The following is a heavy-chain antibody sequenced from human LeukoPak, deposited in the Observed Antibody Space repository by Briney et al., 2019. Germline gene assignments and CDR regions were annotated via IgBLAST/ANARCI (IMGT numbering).Heavy chain of an antibody. D-gene: IGHD4-17*01. CDR1: GYTLTELS. J-gene: IGHJ6*02. CDR3: ATDPTTGFYYYYYGMDV. Sequence: GASVKVSCKVSGYTLTELSMHWVRQAPGKGLEWMGGFDPEDGETTYAQKFQGRVTMTEDTSTDTAYMELSSLRSEDTAVYYCATDPTTGFYYYYYGMDVWGQGTTVTVSS. V-gene: IGHV1-24*01. CDR2: FDPEDGET.